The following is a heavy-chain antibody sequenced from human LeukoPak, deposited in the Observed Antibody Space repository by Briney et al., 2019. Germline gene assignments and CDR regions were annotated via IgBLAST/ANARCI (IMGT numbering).Heavy chain of an antibody. D-gene: IGHD2-2*02. J-gene: IGHJ4*02. Sequence: SETLSLTCTVSGGSIGSGGYYWSWIRQPPGKGLEWIGYIYHSGSTYYNPSLKSRVTISVDRSKNQFSLKLSSVTAADTAVYYCASRYCSSTSCHTDYWGQGTLVTVSS. CDR2: IYHSGST. V-gene: IGHV4-30-2*01. CDR3: ASRYCSSTSCHTDY. CDR1: GGSIGSGGYY.